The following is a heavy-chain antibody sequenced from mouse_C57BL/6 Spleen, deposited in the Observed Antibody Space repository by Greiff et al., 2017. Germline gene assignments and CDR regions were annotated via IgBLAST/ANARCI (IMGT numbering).Heavy chain of an antibody. J-gene: IGHJ2*01. V-gene: IGHV5-6*01. Sequence: EVKLVESGGDLVKPGGSLKLSCAASGFTFSSYGMSWVRQTPDKRLEWVATISSGGSYTYYPDSVKGRFTISRDNAKNTLYLQMSSLKSEDTAMYYCARQLACFDYWGQGTTLTVSS. CDR2: ISSGGSYT. CDR1: GFTFSSYG. D-gene: IGHD4-1*01. CDR3: ARQLACFDY.